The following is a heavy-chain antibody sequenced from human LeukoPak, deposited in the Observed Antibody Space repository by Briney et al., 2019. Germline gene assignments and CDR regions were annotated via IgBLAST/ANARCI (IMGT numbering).Heavy chain of an antibody. V-gene: IGHV3-48*03. CDR1: GFTFKNYA. CDR2: ISDSGRTI. Sequence: GGSLRLSCAASGFTFKNYAMSWVRQAPGKGLEWLSYISDSGRTIYYADSVNGRFTISRDNGKNSVYLQMNSLRVEDTAIYFCARGSHYFDFWGQGTLVTVSS. CDR3: ARGSHYFDF. J-gene: IGHJ4*02.